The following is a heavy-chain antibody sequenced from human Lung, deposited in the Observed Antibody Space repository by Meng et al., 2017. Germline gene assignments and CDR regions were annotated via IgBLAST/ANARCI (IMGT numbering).Heavy chain of an antibody. CDR1: GYIFTRYG. CDR3: ARAEEEYCSGGSCPNFDF. CDR2: ISGYNGNT. V-gene: IGHV1-18*01. Sequence: VQLVQPCGDVMKPAASAMVFCWSAGYIFTRYGITWVRQAPGQGLEWMGWISGYNGNTNYAQKLQGRVTMTTDTSTSTAYMELRSLRSDDTAVYYCARAEEEYCSGGSCPNFDFWGQGTLVTVSS. J-gene: IGHJ4*02. D-gene: IGHD2-15*01.